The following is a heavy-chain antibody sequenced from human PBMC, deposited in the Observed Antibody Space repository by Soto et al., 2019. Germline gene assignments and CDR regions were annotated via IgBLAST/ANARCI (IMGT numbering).Heavy chain of an antibody. CDR3: ARSWFEHQVHWFDS. J-gene: IGHJ5*01. CDR1: GDSVSSNTVA. D-gene: IGHD6-13*01. V-gene: IGHV6-1*01. CDR2: TYYRSKWYD. Sequence: QVQLQQSGPGLVKPSQTLSLTCAISGDSVSSNTVAWNWIRQSPSRGLEWLGRTYYRSKWYDDYAESVKSRITINPDTSKNQFSLHLNSVTLEDTAMYYCARSWFEHQVHWFDSWGQGTLVTVSS.